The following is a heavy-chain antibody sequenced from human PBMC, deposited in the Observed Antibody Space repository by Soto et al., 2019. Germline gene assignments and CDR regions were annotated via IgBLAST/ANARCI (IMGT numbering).Heavy chain of an antibody. Sequence: QVQLVQSGAEVRKPGASVKVSCKGSGYTFTGYYIHWVRQAPGQGLEWMGWINPTSGGTKYEQNFQGWVTITRDASISTAYMELSSLRSNDTAVYYSARFREGTANFDYWGQGTLVTVSS. CDR1: GYTFTGYY. CDR3: ARFREGTANFDY. CDR2: INPTSGGT. V-gene: IGHV1-2*04. J-gene: IGHJ4*02.